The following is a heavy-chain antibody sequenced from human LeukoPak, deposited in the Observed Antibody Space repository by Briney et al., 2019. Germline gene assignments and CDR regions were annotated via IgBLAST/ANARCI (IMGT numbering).Heavy chain of an antibody. V-gene: IGHV3-48*04. J-gene: IGHJ4*02. CDR3: ARVAYYYDSSGYSNDY. CDR2: ISSSSSTI. CDR1: GFTFSSYS. D-gene: IGHD3-22*01. Sequence: GGSLGLSCAASGFTFSSYSMNWVRQAPGKGLEWVSYISSSSSTIYYADSVKGRFTISRDNAKNSLYLQMNSLRAEDTAVYYCARVAYYYDSSGYSNDYWGQGTLVTVSS.